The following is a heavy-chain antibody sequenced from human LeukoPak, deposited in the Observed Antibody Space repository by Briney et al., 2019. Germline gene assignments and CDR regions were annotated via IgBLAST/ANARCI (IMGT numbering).Heavy chain of an antibody. J-gene: IGHJ6*02. D-gene: IGHD1-26*01. Sequence: GGSLRLSCAASGFTFSSYSMNWVRQAPGKGPEWVSSLGANTNYTYYADSVKGRFTISRDNAKNSLYLQMNSLRAEDTAVYYCAKDGTGRERGTRRYHGMDVWGQGTTVTVSS. CDR2: LGANTNYT. V-gene: IGHV3-21*01. CDR1: GFTFSSYS. CDR3: AKDGTGRERGTRRYHGMDV.